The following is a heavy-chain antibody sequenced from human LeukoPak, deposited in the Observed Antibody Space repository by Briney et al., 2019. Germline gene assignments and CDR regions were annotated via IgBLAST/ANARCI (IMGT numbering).Heavy chain of an antibody. CDR3: ARGAPAELLWFGESVYYFDY. V-gene: IGHV3-53*01. CDR1: GFTVSSNY. Sequence: PGGSLRLSCAASGFTVSSNYMSWVRQAPGKGLEWVSVIYSGGSTYYADSVKGRFTISRDNSKNTLYLQMNSLRAEDTAVYYCARGAPAELLWFGESVYYFDYWGQGTLVTVSS. J-gene: IGHJ4*02. CDR2: IYSGGST. D-gene: IGHD3-10*01.